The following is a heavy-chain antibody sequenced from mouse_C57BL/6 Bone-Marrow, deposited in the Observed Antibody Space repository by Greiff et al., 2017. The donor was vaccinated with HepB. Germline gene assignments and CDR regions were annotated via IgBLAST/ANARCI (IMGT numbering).Heavy chain of an antibody. Sequence: VQLQQSGPELVKPGASVKISCKASGYTFTDYYMNWVKQSHGKSLEWIGDINPNNGGTSYNQKFKGKATLTVDKSSSTAYMELRSLTSEDSAVYYCARSGYGGYFDVWGTGTTVTVSS. V-gene: IGHV1-26*01. CDR1: GYTFTDYY. CDR3: ARSGYGGYFDV. CDR2: INPNNGGT. J-gene: IGHJ1*03. D-gene: IGHD3-1*01.